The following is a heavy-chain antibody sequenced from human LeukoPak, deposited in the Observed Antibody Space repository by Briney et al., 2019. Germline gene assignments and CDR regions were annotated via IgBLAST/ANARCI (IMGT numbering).Heavy chain of an antibody. Sequence: ASVKVSCKASGYTFTGYYMHWVRQAPGQGLEWMGWINPNSGGTNYAQKFQGRVTMTRDTSISTAYMELSRLRSDDTAVYYCARGGWFGELTPFGNFDYWGQGTLVTVSS. J-gene: IGHJ4*02. D-gene: IGHD3-10*01. CDR2: INPNSGGT. V-gene: IGHV1-2*02. CDR3: ARGGWFGELTPFGNFDY. CDR1: GYTFTGYY.